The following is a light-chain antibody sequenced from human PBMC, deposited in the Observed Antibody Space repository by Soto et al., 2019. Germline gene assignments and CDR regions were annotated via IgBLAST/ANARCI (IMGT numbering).Light chain of an antibody. CDR3: QQRSNWPIT. CDR1: RSVSSY. J-gene: IGKJ5*01. V-gene: IGKV3-11*01. Sequence: EIVLTQSPATLSLSPGESASLSSMATRSVSSYLVWYQQKPGQAPRLLIYDASNRATGIPARFSGSGSGTDFTLTISSLEPEDFAVYYCQQRSNWPITFGQGTRLEIK. CDR2: DAS.